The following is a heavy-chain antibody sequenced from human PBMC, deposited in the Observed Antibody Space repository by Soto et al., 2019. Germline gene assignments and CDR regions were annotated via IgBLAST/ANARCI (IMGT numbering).Heavy chain of an antibody. D-gene: IGHD3-3*01. Sequence: PSETLSLTCTVSGGSISSYYWSWIRQPPGKGLEWIGYIYYSGSTNYNPSLKSRVTISVDASKNQFSLKLSSVTAADTAVYYCASHEGPPVWSGYNWFDPWGQGTLVTVSS. CDR3: ASHEGPPVWSGYNWFDP. CDR2: IYYSGST. CDR1: GGSISSYY. V-gene: IGHV4-59*08. J-gene: IGHJ5*02.